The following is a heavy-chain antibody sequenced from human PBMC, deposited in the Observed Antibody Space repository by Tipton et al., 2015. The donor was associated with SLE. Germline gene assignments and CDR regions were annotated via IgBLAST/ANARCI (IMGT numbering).Heavy chain of an antibody. CDR3: ARGGIAVAGTDY. Sequence: TLSLTCAVYGGSFSGYYWSWIRQPPGKGLEWIGEINHSGSTNYNPSLKSRVTISVDTSKNQFSLKLRSVTAVDTAVYYCARGGIAVAGTDYWGQGTLVTVSS. CDR2: INHSGST. V-gene: IGHV4-34*01. D-gene: IGHD6-19*01. J-gene: IGHJ4*02. CDR1: GGSFSGYY.